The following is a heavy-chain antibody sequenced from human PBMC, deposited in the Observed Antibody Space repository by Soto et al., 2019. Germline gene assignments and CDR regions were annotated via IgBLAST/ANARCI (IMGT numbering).Heavy chain of an antibody. J-gene: IGHJ6*02. CDR1: GYTFTSYG. CDR3: ARVSIAAAVPYYGMDV. V-gene: IGHV1-18*01. Sequence: ASVKVSCKASGYTFTSYGISWVRQAPGQGLEWMGWISAYNGNTNYAQKLQGRVTMTTDTSTSTAYMELRSLRSDDTAVYYCARVSIAAAVPYYGMDVWGQGTTVTVSS. CDR2: ISAYNGNT. D-gene: IGHD6-13*01.